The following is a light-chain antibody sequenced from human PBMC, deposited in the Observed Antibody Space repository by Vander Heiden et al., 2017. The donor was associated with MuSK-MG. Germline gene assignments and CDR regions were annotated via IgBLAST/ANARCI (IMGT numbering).Light chain of an antibody. V-gene: IGKV1-39*01. CDR1: QSISNY. CDR3: QQCDSTPRT. Sequence: DIQMTQSPSSLSASVGDRVTITCRASQSISNYLNWYQQKPGKAPKVLISAASSLQSGVPSRFSGSGSGTDFTLTIRSLQPEDFATYYCQQCDSTPRTFGQGTKLEIK. J-gene: IGKJ2*01. CDR2: AAS.